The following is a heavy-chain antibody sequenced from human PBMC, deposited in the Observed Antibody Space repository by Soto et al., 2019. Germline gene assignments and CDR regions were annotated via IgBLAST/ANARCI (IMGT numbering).Heavy chain of an antibody. Sequence: GGSLRLSCAASGFTFSSYWMHWVRQAPGKGLVWVSRINSDGSSTSYADSVKGRFTISRDNAKNTLYLEMNSLRAEDTAVYYCARGGSCYECYYYMDVWGKGTTVTVSS. J-gene: IGHJ6*03. V-gene: IGHV3-74*01. CDR3: ARGGSCYECYYYMDV. D-gene: IGHD2-15*01. CDR1: GFTFSSYW. CDR2: INSDGSST.